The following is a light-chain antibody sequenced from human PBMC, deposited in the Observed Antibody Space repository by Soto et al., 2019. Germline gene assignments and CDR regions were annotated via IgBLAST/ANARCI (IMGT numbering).Light chain of an antibody. V-gene: IGKV4-1*01. CDR1: QSVLYSSINKNY. J-gene: IGKJ3*01. CDR3: QQYYSTPFT. CDR2: WAS. Sequence: DIVMTQSPDSLAVSLGERATINCKSSQSVLYSSINKNYLAWYQQKPGQPPRLLIYWASTRESGVPDRFSGSGSGTDFTLNISSLQAEDVAVYYCQQYYSTPFTFGPGTKVDIK.